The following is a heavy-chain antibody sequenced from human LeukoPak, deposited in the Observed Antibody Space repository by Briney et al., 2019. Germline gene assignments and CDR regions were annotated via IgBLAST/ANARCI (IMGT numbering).Heavy chain of an antibody. CDR1: GGSFSGYY. J-gene: IGHJ4*02. Sequence: SETLSLTCAVYGGSFSGYYWSWIRQPPGKGLEWIGEINHSGSTNYNPSLKSRVTISVDTSKNQFSLKLSSVTAADTAVYYCARGRYCSGGSCYHLVLGYWGQRTLVTVSS. CDR2: INHSGST. D-gene: IGHD2-15*01. CDR3: ARGRYCSGGSCYHLVLGY. V-gene: IGHV4-34*01.